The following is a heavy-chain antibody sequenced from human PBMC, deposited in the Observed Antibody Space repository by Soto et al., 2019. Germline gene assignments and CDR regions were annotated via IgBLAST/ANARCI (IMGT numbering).Heavy chain of an antibody. D-gene: IGHD2-8*02. J-gene: IGHJ6*02. CDR2: ISYDGSNQ. CDR1: GFTFSSYA. CDR3: GRCCTDSYATDV. Sequence: GPLRLSCAASGFTFSSYAMHWVPWDRGKGVEWVAVISYDGSNQYYADSVKGRVVMTTDIYTNTVYLELRSLRSGDTAIYYCGRCCTDSYATDVWGQGTTVPVSS. V-gene: IGHV3-30*09.